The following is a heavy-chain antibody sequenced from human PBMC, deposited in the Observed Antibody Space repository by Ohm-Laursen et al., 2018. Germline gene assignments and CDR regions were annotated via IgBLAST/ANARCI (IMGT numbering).Heavy chain of an antibody. V-gene: IGHV3-33*05. CDR1: GFTFSHYG. D-gene: IGHD3-3*01. CDR3: ARDDIYEGNSLDL. J-gene: IGHJ5*02. Sequence: SLRLSCAAPGFTFSHYGMHWVRQAPGKGLEWVALIISDGSNTYYVDSVKGRFTISRDNSKNTLYLQLNSLRAEDTALYYCARDDIYEGNSLDLWGQGTLVTVSS. CDR2: IISDGSNT.